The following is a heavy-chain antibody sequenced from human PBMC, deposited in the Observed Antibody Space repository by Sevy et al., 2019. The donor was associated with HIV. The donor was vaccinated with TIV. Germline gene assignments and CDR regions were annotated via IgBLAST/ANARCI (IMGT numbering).Heavy chain of an antibody. CDR2: ISAYNGNT. CDR1: GYTFTSYG. J-gene: IGHJ4*02. D-gene: IGHD3-22*01. V-gene: IGHV1-18*01. CDR3: ARAGSYDSSGYYYADY. Sequence: ASVKVSFKAYGYTFTSYGISWVRQAPGQGLEWMGWISAYNGNTNYAQKLQGRVTMTTDTSTSTAYMELRGLRSDDTAVYYCARAGSYDSSGYYYADYWGQGTLVTVSS.